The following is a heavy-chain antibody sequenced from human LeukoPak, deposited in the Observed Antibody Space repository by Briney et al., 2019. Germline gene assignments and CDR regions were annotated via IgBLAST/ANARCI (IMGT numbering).Heavy chain of an antibody. V-gene: IGHV1-69*05. CDR3: PRDGHNPPGY. Sequence: SVKVSCKASGGTFSSYAISWVRQAPGQGLEWMGRIIPIFGTANYAQKFQGRVTITTDESTSTAYMELSSLRSEDTAVYYCPRDGHNPPGYWGQGTLVTVSS. J-gene: IGHJ4*02. CDR1: GGTFSSYA. D-gene: IGHD5-24*01. CDR2: IIPIFGTA.